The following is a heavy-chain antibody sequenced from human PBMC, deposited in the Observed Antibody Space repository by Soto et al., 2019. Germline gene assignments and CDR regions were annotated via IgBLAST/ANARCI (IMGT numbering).Heavy chain of an antibody. V-gene: IGHV3-21*01. J-gene: IGHJ4*02. CDR2: ISSSSSYI. CDR3: AGAQGYYDSSGPFDY. Sequence: EVQLVESGGGLVKPGGSLRLSCAASGFTFSSYSMNWVRQAPGKGLEWVSSISSSSSYIYYADSVKGRVTISRDNAKNSLYLQMNSLRAEDTAVYYCAGAQGYYDSSGPFDYWGQGTLVTVSS. CDR1: GFTFSSYS. D-gene: IGHD3-22*01.